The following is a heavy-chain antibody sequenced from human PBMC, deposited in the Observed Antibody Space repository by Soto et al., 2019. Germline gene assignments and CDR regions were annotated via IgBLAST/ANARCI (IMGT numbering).Heavy chain of an antibody. V-gene: IGHV3-7*01. Sequence: GGSLRLSCAASGFTFSTYWMSWVRQAPGKGPEWVANIKEDGDQIYYVDSVKGRFIISRDNAENSLYLHMNSLRAEDTAVYYCARTKGAVAFDIWGQGTMVTVSS. CDR1: GFTFSTYW. J-gene: IGHJ3*02. D-gene: IGHD3-16*01. CDR3: ARTKGAVAFDI. CDR2: IKEDGDQI.